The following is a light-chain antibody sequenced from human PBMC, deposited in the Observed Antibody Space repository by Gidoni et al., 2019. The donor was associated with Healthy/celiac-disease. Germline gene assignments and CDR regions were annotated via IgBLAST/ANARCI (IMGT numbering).Light chain of an antibody. CDR2: LGS. CDR3: MQALQTRT. Sequence: DIVRTQSPLSLPVTPGEPASISCRSSQSLLHSNGSTYLDWYLQKPGQSPQLLIYLGSNRASGVPDRFSGSGSGTDFPLKISRVEAEDVGVYYCMQALQTRTFGQGTKVEIK. J-gene: IGKJ1*01. CDR1: QSLLHSNGSTY. V-gene: IGKV2-28*01.